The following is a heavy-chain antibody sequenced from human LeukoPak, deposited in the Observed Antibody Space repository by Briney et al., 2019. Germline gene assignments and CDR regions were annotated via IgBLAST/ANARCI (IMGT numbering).Heavy chain of an antibody. Sequence: GASVKVSCKASGYTFTSYGISWVRQAPGQGLEWMGWISAYNGNTNYARKLQGRVTMTTDTSTSTAYMELRSLRSDDTAVYYCARDRYTYYYGSGKMNYFDYWGQGTLVTVSS. CDR2: ISAYNGNT. D-gene: IGHD3-10*01. CDR3: ARDRYTYYYGSGKMNYFDY. CDR1: GYTFTSYG. V-gene: IGHV1-18*01. J-gene: IGHJ4*02.